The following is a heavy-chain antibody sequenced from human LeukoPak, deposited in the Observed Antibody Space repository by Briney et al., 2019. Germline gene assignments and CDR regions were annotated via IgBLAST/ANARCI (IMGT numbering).Heavy chain of an antibody. J-gene: IGHJ4*02. D-gene: IGHD6-13*01. Sequence: ASVKVSCKASGYTFTSYYMHWVRQAPGQGLEWMGIINPSGGSTSYAQKFQGRVTMTTDTSTSTAYMELRSLRSDDTAVYYCAREDIAAAGPDYWGQGTLVTVSS. CDR1: GYTFTSYY. CDR2: INPSGGST. V-gene: IGHV1-46*01. CDR3: AREDIAAAGPDY.